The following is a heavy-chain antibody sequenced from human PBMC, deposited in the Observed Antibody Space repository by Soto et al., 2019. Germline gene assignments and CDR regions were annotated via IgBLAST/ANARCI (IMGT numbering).Heavy chain of an antibody. CDR2: IWYDGSNK. CDR3: ARDTLVFGVVINPMDV. J-gene: IGHJ6*02. D-gene: IGHD3-3*01. Sequence: PGGSLRLSCAASGFTFSSYGMHWVRQAPGKGLEWVAVIWYDGSNKYYADSVKGRFTISRDNSKNTLYLQMNSLRAEDTAVYYCARDTLVFGVVINPMDVWGQGTTVTVSS. V-gene: IGHV3-33*01. CDR1: GFTFSSYG.